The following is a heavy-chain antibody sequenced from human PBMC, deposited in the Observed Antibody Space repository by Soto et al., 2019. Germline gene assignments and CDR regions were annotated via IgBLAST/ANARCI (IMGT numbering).Heavy chain of an antibody. V-gene: IGHV3-48*02. CDR3: ARDSAGDCSSSACFFFDY. D-gene: IGHD2-2*01. J-gene: IGHJ4*02. Sequence: DSVKGRFTISRDNAKNSLYLQMNSLRDEDTAVYYCARDSAGDCSSSACFFFDYWGQGTLVTVSS.